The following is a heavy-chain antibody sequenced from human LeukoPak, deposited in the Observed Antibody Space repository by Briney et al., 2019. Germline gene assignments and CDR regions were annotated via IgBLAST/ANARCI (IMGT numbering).Heavy chain of an antibody. CDR2: IYYTGST. CDR3: ARDRSGWLGLFDY. Sequence: SETLSLTCTVSGGSISSSSYYWGWIRQPPGKGLEWIGSIYYTGSTYYNPSLKSRVTISVDTSKNQFSLKLSSVTAADTAVYYCARDRSGWLGLFDYWGQGTLVTVSS. CDR1: GGSISSSSYY. J-gene: IGHJ4*02. D-gene: IGHD6-19*01. V-gene: IGHV4-39*07.